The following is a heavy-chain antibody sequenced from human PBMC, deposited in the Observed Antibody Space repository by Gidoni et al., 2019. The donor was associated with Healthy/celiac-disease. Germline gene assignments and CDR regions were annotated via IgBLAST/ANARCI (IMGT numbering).Heavy chain of an antibody. CDR1: GGSFSGYY. D-gene: IGHD6-19*01. V-gene: IGHV4-34*01. CDR3: ARDPWLRNWFDP. Sequence: QVQLQQWGAGLLKPSETLSLTCAVYGGSFSGYYWSWIRQPPGKGLEWNGEINHSGSTNYNPSLKSRVTISVDTSKNQFSLKLSSVTAADTAVYYCARDPWLRNWFDPWGQGTLVTVSS. CDR2: INHSGST. J-gene: IGHJ5*02.